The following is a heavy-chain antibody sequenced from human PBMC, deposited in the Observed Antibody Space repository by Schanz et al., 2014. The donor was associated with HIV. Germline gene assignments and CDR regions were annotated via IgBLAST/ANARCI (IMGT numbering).Heavy chain of an antibody. V-gene: IGHV1-46*01. D-gene: IGHD3-3*01. Sequence: QVQLVQSGAEVKKPGASMKVSCKASGFTLTSYYIHWVRQAPGQGLEWMGIINPSGGRTNYAQKFQGRVTMTRDTSRNTVYMELSSLRSEDTAVYYCARDLGGDFWSAQGGLDPWGQGTLVTVSS. CDR2: INPSGGRT. J-gene: IGHJ5*02. CDR1: GFTLTSYY. CDR3: ARDLGGDFWSAQGGLDP.